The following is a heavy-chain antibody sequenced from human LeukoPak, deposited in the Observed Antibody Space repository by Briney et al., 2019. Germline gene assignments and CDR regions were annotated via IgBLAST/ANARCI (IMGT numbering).Heavy chain of an antibody. CDR1: GFRLSSYD. V-gene: IGHV3-33*01. J-gene: IGHJ4*02. CDR2: IWYDGSNK. D-gene: IGHD4-23*01. Sequence: GRPLRLSCAASGFRLSSYDMHWVRQAPGKGLEWVTFIWYDGSNKYYADSVKGRFTISRDNSKNTLYLQMNSLRAEDTAVYYRARVLGYGGNSRFDYWGQGTLVTVSS. CDR3: ARVLGYGGNSRFDY.